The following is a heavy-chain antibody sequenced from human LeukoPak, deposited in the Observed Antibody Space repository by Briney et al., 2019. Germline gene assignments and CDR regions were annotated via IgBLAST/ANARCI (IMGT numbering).Heavy chain of an antibody. J-gene: IGHJ4*02. CDR1: GYTLTELS. Sequence: ASVKVSGKVSGYTLTELSMHWVRQAPGKGLEGMGGFDPEDGETIYAQKFLGRVTMNEDTSTDTAYTELSSLRSEDTAVYYCATRASGYIDYWGKGTLVTVSS. CDR2: FDPEDGET. V-gene: IGHV1-24*01. D-gene: IGHD1-26*01. CDR3: ATRASGYIDY.